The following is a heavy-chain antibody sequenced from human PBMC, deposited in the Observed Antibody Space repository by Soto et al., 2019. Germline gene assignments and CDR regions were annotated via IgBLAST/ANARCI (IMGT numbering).Heavy chain of an antibody. Sequence: PSETLSLTCTVSGGSISSYYWSWIRQPAGKGLEWIGRIYTSGSTNYNPSLKSRVTMSVDTSKNQFSLKLSSVTVADTAVYYCARLVVGATWYYFDYWGQGTLVTVSS. CDR3: ARLVVGATWYYFDY. CDR1: GGSISSYY. V-gene: IGHV4-4*07. J-gene: IGHJ4*02. D-gene: IGHD1-26*01. CDR2: IYTSGST.